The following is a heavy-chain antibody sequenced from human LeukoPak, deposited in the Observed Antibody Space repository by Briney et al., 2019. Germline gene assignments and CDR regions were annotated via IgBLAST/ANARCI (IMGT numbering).Heavy chain of an antibody. J-gene: IGHJ6*03. CDR3: ARLIAAGVNYYYYYYMDV. Sequence: PSETLSLTCTVSDGSISSYYWSWIRQPPGKGLEWIGYIYTSRSTHYNPSPKSRVPISVDTSKNQFSLKLNSVTAADTAVYYCARLIAAGVNYYYYYYMDVWGKGNTVTVSS. D-gene: IGHD6-13*01. CDR1: DGSISSYY. V-gene: IGHV4-4*09. CDR2: IYTSRST.